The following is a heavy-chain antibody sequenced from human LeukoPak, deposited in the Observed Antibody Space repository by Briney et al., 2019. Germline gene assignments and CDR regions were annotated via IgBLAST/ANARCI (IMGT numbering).Heavy chain of an antibody. Sequence: GGSLRLSCAVFGFTFNDYAMNWVRQVPGRGLEWVSFISGDGRSTYYADSVKGRFTVSRDNSRNSLYLQMNSLRLGDTALYYCATDCSGNRCYSLWGQGTLVTVSS. V-gene: IGHV3-43*02. D-gene: IGHD2-15*01. J-gene: IGHJ4*02. CDR1: GFTFNDYA. CDR3: ATDCSGNRCYSL. CDR2: ISGDGRST.